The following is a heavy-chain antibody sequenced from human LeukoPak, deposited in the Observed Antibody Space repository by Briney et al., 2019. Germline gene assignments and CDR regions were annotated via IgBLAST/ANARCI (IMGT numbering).Heavy chain of an antibody. D-gene: IGHD3-16*01. CDR1: GYPFTNYA. CDR2: INTYNGNP. V-gene: IGHV7-4-1*02. Sequence: GPVKVSCKASGYPFTNYAINWVRQAPGQGLEFMGWINTYNGNPTYAQAFTGRFVFSVDTSVSTAYLQISSLKTEDTAIYYCASMGSHGFDIWGQGTMVTVSS. J-gene: IGHJ3*02. CDR3: ASMGSHGFDI.